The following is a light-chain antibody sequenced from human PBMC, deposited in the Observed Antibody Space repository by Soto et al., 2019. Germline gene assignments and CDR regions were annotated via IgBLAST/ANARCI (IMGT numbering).Light chain of an antibody. J-gene: IGLJ1*01. CDR2: GNI. Sequence: QSVLTQPPSESGAPGQRVTISCTGSSSNIGTDYDVHWYQQRPGTAPKLLIFGNINRPSGVPDRFSGSKSGTSASLAITGLQAEDEGDYYCQSYDSTLSARYVFGTGIKLTVL. CDR3: QSYDSTLSARYV. V-gene: IGLV1-40*01. CDR1: SSNIGTDYD.